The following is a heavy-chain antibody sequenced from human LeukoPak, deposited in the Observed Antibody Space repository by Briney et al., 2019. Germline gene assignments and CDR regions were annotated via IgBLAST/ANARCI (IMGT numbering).Heavy chain of an antibody. D-gene: IGHD3-10*01. CDR1: GFTFSTYA. J-gene: IGHJ4*02. V-gene: IGHV3-23*01. CDR2: ISGSGGST. Sequence: GGSLGLSCATSGFTFSTYAMNWVRQAPGKGLEWVSVISGSGGSTYYADSVKGRFTISRDNSKNTLYLQMNSLRAEDTAVYYCAKYITSTLDYWGQGTLVTVSS. CDR3: AKYITSTLDY.